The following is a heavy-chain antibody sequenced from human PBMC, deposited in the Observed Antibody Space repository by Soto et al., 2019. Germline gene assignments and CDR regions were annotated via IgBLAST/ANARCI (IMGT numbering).Heavy chain of an antibody. CDR2: IYYSGST. Sequence: PSETLSLTCTVSGGSISSSSYYWGWIRQPPGKGLEWIGSIYYSGSTYYNPSLKSRVTISVDTSKNQFSLKLSSVTAADTAVYYCARRQLERRYYYYGMDVWGQGTTVTVSS. J-gene: IGHJ6*02. V-gene: IGHV4-39*01. D-gene: IGHD1-1*01. CDR1: GGSISSSSYY. CDR3: ARRQLERRYYYYGMDV.